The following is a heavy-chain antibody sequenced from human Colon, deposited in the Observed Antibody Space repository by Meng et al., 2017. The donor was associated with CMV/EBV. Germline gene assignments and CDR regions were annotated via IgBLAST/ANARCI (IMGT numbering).Heavy chain of an antibody. Sequence: GGSLRLSCVASGFTFSSPIHWVRQAPGKGLEWVAVVSHDGSNKHYADSVKGRFTISRDNSKNTLYLQMNSLRTEDTAVYYCARDPGVDFWGQGTLVTVSS. CDR1: GFTFSSP. CDR3: ARDPGVDF. J-gene: IGHJ4*02. D-gene: IGHD3-3*01. CDR2: VSHDGSNK. V-gene: IGHV3-30*04.